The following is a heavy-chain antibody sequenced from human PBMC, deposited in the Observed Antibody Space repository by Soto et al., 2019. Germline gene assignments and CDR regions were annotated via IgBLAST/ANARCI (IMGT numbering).Heavy chain of an antibody. CDR1: GDTVSSNSVA. D-gene: IGHD2-15*01. V-gene: IGHV6-1*01. J-gene: IGHJ6*02. CDR2: TYYRSRWYS. Sequence: SQTLSLTCVGSGDTVSSNSVAWNWVRQSPSRGLEWLGRTYYRSRWYSDYAVSVRSRIDINADTSKNQVSLQLNSVTPEDTAVYYCARSEEDSDYYYGMDVWGQGTTVTVSS. CDR3: ARSEEDSDYYYGMDV.